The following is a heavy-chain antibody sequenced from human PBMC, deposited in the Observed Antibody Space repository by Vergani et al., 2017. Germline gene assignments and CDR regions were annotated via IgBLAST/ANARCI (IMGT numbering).Heavy chain of an antibody. CDR2: INTNTGNP. D-gene: IGHD5-18*01. V-gene: IGHV7-4-1*02. J-gene: IGHJ5*02. CDR1: GCTFSSYA. Sequence: QVQLVQSGAEVKKPGSSVKVSCKASGCTFSSYAISWVRQAPGQGLEWMGWINTNTGNPTYAQGFTGRFVVSLDTSVSTAYLQISSLKAEDTAVYYWARESGLQKKPFDPGGQGTLVTVSS. CDR3: ARESGLQKKPFDP.